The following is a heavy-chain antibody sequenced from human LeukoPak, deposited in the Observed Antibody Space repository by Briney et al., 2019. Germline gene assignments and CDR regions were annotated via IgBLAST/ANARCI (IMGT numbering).Heavy chain of an antibody. CDR1: GFTFSSYA. CDR2: ISGSGGST. V-gene: IGHV3-23*01. CDR3: AKDGLRFLEWYLGYFDL. D-gene: IGHD3-3*01. J-gene: IGHJ2*01. Sequence: GGSLRLSCAASGFTFSSYAMSWVRQTPGKGLEWVSSISGSGGSTNYADSVTGRFTISRGNSNNTLYLQMNSLRADDTAVYYCAKDGLRFLEWYLGYFDLWGRGTLVTVS.